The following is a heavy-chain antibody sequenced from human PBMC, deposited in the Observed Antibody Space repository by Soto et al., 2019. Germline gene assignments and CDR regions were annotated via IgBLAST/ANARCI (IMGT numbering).Heavy chain of an antibody. J-gene: IGHJ5*02. V-gene: IGHV1-18*04. CDR3: ARGPRYCSSTSCFSGVTWFDP. D-gene: IGHD2-2*01. CDR1: GYTFTSYG. CDR2: ISSYNGNT. Sequence: ASVKVSGKASGYTFTSYGISWVRQAPGQGLEWMGWISSYNGNTNYAQKVQGRVTMATDSSTSTTYMELRSLRSDDTAVYYCARGPRYCSSTSCFSGVTWFDPWGQGTLVTVSS.